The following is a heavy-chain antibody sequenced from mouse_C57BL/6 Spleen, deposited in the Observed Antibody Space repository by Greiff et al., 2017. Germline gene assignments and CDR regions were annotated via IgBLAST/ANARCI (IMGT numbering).Heavy chain of an antibody. Sequence: QVQLQQPGTELVKPGASVKLSCKASGYTFTSYWMHWVKQRPGQGLEWIGNINPSNGGTNYTEKFKSKATLTVDKSSSTAYMQLSSLTSEDSAVYYCAAGAEGGYGNPAWFAYWGQGTLVTVSA. V-gene: IGHV1-53*01. J-gene: IGHJ3*01. CDR1: GYTFTSYW. D-gene: IGHD2-1*01. CDR3: AAGAEGGYGNPAWFAY. CDR2: INPSNGGT.